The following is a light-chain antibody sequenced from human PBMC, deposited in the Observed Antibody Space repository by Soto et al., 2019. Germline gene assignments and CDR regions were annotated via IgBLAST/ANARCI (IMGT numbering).Light chain of an antibody. CDR1: QSISTW. CDR3: QQYNSFSWT. J-gene: IGKJ1*01. Sequence: DIPMTQSPSTLSASVGDSVTITCRASQSISTWLAWYQQKPGKAPKLLIYDASSLEGGVPSRFSGSGPGTEFTLTISGLQPDDFATYYCQQYNSFSWTFGQGANADIK. V-gene: IGKV1-5*01. CDR2: DAS.